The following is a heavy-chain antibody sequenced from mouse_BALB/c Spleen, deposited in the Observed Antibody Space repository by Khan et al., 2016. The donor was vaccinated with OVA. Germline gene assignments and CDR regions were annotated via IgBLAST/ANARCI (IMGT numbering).Heavy chain of an antibody. V-gene: IGHV1S41*01. D-gene: IGHD1-1*01. CDR1: GYTFTSYW. CDR2: IGPGSGSA. Sequence: DLVEPGASVKLSCKASGYTFTSYWINWIKERPGQGLEWIGQIGPGSGSAYYNELFKGKATLTVETSSSTVYIQLSSLSSEDSSVYFCARSNYYGRCLYAMDYWGQGTSVTVSS. CDR3: ARSNYYGRCLYAMDY. J-gene: IGHJ4*01.